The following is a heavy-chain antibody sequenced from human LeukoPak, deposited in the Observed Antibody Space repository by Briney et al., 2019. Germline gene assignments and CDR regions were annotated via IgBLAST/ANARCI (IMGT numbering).Heavy chain of an antibody. J-gene: IGHJ5*02. CDR1: GGSISSYY. CDR3: ARHMVSRFDP. Sequence: PSEILSLTCTVSGGSISSYYWSWIRQPPGKGLEWIGYIYYSGSTNYNPSLKSRVTISVDTSKNQFSLKLSSVTAADTAVYYCARHMVSRFDPWGQGTLVTVSS. CDR2: IYYSGST. V-gene: IGHV4-59*08. D-gene: IGHD3-10*01.